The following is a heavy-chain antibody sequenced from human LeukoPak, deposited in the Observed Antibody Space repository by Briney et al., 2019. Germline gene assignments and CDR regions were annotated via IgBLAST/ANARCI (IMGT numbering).Heavy chain of an antibody. V-gene: IGHV6-1*01. J-gene: IGHJ4*02. CDR3: SRSDGASDFDY. Sequence: SQTLSLTCAISGDSVSSNRASWTWVRQSPSRGLEWLGRTYYRSKWYNDYAVSLKSRISINPDTSKNQFSLQLNSVTPEDTAVYYRSRSDGASDFDYWGQGTLVTVS. D-gene: IGHD5-24*01. CDR1: GDSVSSNRAS. CDR2: TYYRSKWYN.